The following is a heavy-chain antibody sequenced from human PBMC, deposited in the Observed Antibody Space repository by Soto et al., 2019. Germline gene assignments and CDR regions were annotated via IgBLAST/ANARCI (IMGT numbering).Heavy chain of an antibody. CDR2: MSHSGGT. Sequence: QVQLQQWGAGLLKPSETLSLTCAVYGGFVSSGSYYWSWIRQPPGKGLEWIGEMSHSGGTHFNPSLKSRVTISVDTSKNQFSLKMTSVTAADTALYYCARVERGTATTVVYAFDIWGPGTMVTVSS. D-gene: IGHD1-1*01. V-gene: IGHV4-34*01. J-gene: IGHJ3*02. CDR1: GGFVSSGSYY. CDR3: ARVERGTATTVVYAFDI.